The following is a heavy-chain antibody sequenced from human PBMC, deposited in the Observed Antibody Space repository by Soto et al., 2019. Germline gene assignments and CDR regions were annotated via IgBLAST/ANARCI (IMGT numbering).Heavy chain of an antibody. J-gene: IGHJ4*02. Sequence: PSETLSLTCAVSGDSISSGYYWAWIRRPPGKGLEWIGYIYYSGSTNYNPSLKSRVTISVDTSKNQFSLKLSSVTAADTAVYYCARNPQVGGSAAFDYWGQGTLVTVSS. V-gene: IGHV4-61*01. CDR2: IYYSGST. D-gene: IGHD2-15*01. CDR1: GDSISSGYY. CDR3: ARNPQVGGSAAFDY.